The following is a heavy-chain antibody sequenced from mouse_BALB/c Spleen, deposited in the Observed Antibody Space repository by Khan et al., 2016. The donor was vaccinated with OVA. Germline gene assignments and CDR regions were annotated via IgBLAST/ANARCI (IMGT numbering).Heavy chain of an antibody. CDR3: AKDRGYYAVDY. V-gene: IGHV2-3*01. J-gene: IGHJ4*01. CDR2: IWGDGNT. Sequence: VQLLETGPGLVAPSQSLSITCTVSGFSLTSYGVSWVRQPPGKGLEWLGVIWGDGNTNFHSALRSRLSISKDNSKSQVFLKLNSLQTDATATYYCAKDRGYYAVDYWGQGTSVTVSS. CDR1: GFSLTSYG.